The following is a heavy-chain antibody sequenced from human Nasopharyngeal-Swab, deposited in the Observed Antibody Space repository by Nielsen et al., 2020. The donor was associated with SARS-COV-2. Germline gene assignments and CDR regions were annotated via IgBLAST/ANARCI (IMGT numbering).Heavy chain of an antibody. CDR3: VSATYDCDNTGFPDAFDI. CDR2: ISTTTATI. D-gene: IGHD3-22*01. CDR1: GLGFSNYE. V-gene: IGHV3-48*03. J-gene: IGHJ3*02. Sequence: GESLKISCAASGLGFSNYEMNWVRQAPGKGLEWISYISTTTATIYYADSVEGRFTISRDNAENSLSLEMNSLRAEDTAVYYCVSATYDCDNTGFPDAFDIWGQGTMVTVSS.